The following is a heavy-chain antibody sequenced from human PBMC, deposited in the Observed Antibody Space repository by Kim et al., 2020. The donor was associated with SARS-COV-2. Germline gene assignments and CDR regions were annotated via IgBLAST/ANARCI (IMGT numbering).Heavy chain of an antibody. D-gene: IGHD6-19*01. J-gene: IGHJ4*02. CDR3: AKGRNSGWYDPDY. CDR1: GYTFTNYA. V-gene: IGHV1-3*01. Sequence: ASVKVSCRASGYTFTNYAMHWVRQAPGQRLEWMGWISAGSDDTKYSQKFQGRVTITRDTSASTVYMEVTSLTSEDTAVYYCAKGRNSGWYDPDYWGQGTLVTVSS. CDR2: ISAGSDDT.